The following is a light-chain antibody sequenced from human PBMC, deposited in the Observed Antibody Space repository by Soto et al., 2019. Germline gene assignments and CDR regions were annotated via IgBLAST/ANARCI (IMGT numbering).Light chain of an antibody. J-gene: IGKJ1*01. CDR3: QQYNSYWT. CDR1: QSISSW. Sequence: DIQMTQSPSTLSASVGDRVTITCRASQSISSWLAWYQQKPGKXSNLLIYKASSLESGVPSRFSGSGSGTEFTLTISSLQPDDFATYYCQQYNSYWTFGQGTKVDIK. V-gene: IGKV1-5*03. CDR2: KAS.